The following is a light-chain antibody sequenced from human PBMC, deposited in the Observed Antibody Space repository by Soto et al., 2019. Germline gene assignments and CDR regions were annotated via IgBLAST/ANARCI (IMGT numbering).Light chain of an antibody. V-gene: IGKV3-15*01. J-gene: IGKJ4*01. Sequence: EIVMTQSPATLSVALGEGATLSCRASQSVSSNLAWYQQKPGKAPRLLIYGASTRASGIPARFSGSGSGTEFTLTISSLQSEDFAVYYCQQYNSWPLTFGGGTKVDIK. CDR2: GAS. CDR1: QSVSSN. CDR3: QQYNSWPLT.